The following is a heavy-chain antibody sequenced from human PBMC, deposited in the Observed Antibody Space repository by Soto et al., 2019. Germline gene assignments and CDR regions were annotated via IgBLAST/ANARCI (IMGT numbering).Heavy chain of an antibody. CDR1: GGSISSYY. CDR3: ARHGLSVGATPFYYYYGMDV. D-gene: IGHD1-26*01. J-gene: IGHJ6*02. V-gene: IGHV4-59*08. CDR2: IYYSGST. Sequence: SETLSLTCTVSGGSISSYYWSWIRQPPGKGLEWIGYIYYSGSTNYNPSLKSRVTISVDTSKNQFSLKLSSVTAADTAVYYCARHGLSVGATPFYYYYGMDVWGQWTTVTVSS.